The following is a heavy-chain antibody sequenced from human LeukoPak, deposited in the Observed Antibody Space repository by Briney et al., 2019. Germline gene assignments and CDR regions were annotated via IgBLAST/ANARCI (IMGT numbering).Heavy chain of an antibody. D-gene: IGHD1-26*01. CDR1: GYTFTDYY. J-gene: IGHJ4*02. CDR2: VDPEDGET. Sequence: GASVKVSCKVSGYTFTDYYMHWVQQAPGKGLERMGLVDPEDGETTYAEKFQGRVTITADTSTDTAYMELSSLRSEDTAVYYCATAGGWELPFDYWGQGTLVTVSS. V-gene: IGHV1-69-2*01. CDR3: ATAGGWELPFDY.